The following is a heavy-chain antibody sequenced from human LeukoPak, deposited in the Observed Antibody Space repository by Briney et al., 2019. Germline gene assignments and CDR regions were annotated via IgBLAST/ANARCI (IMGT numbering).Heavy chain of an antibody. CDR1: GDPIRSFY. D-gene: IGHD3-10*01. CDR3: AIDSYERGVHY. J-gene: IGHJ4*02. CDR2: IYHSGTT. V-gene: IGHV4-59*01. Sequence: SETLSLTCTVSGDPIRSFYGNWSRQRPGKGLEWVGYIYHSGTTSYNPPLKSRVTLSVDTSKNPFSLRLTCVTAADTAVYYCAIDSYERGVHYWGQGTLVTVSS.